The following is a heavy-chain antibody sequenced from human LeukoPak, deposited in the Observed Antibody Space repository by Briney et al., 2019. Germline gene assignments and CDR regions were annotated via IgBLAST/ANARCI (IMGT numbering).Heavy chain of an antibody. CDR2: INHSGST. V-gene: IGHV4-34*01. J-gene: IGHJ3*02. Sequence: SETLSLTCAVYGGSFSGYYWSWIRQPPGKGLEWIGEINHSGSTNYNPSLKGRVTTSVDTSKNQFSLKLSSVTAADTAVYYCAREPTPDIVVVVGAFDIWGQGTMVTVSS. CDR1: GGSFSGYY. D-gene: IGHD2-15*01. CDR3: AREPTPDIVVVVGAFDI.